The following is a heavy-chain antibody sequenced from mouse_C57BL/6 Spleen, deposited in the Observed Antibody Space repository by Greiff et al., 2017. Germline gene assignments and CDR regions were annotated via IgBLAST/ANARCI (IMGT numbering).Heavy chain of an antibody. CDR2: INPYNGGT. D-gene: IGHD2-14*01. V-gene: IGHV1-19*01. CDR3: ARYYRGFDY. J-gene: IGHJ2*01. Sequence: VQLQQSGPVLVKPGASVKMSCKASGYTFTDYYMNWVKQSHGKSLEWIGVINPYNGGTSYNQKFKGKATLTVDKSSSTAYMELNSLTSEDSAVYYCARYYRGFDYWGQGTTLTVSS. CDR1: GYTFTDYY.